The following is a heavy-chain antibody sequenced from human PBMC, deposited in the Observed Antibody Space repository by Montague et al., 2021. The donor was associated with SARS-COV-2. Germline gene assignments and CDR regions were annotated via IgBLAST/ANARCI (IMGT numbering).Heavy chain of an antibody. V-gene: IGHV4-34*01. CDR2: INHSGST. D-gene: IGHD2-2*01. J-gene: IGHJ6*02. Sequence: LSLTCAVYGGSFSGYYWSCIRQPPGKGLEWIGEINHSGSTNYNPSLKSRVTISVDTSKNQFSLKLSSVTAADTAVYYCTREGYQVLWSDYYYYGMDVWGQGTTVTVSS. CDR1: GGSFSGYY. CDR3: TREGYQVLWSDYYYYGMDV.